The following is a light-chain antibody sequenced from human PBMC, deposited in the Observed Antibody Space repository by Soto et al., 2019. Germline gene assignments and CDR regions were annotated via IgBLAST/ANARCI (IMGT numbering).Light chain of an antibody. CDR2: EVS. Sequence: QSALTQPASVSGSPGQSITISCTGTSSDIGGYNYVSWYQQHPGKAPKLMIYEVSNRPSGVSNRFSGSKSGNAASLTISGLQAEDEADYYCSAFTSSTTLAFGGGTKPTV. CDR1: SSDIGGYNY. J-gene: IGLJ3*02. V-gene: IGLV2-14*01. CDR3: SAFTSSTTLA.